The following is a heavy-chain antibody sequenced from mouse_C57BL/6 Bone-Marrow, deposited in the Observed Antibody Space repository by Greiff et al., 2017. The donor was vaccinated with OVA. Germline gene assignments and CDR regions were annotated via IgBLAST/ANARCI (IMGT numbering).Heavy chain of an antibody. V-gene: IGHV3-6*01. Sequence: DVKLQESGPGLVKPSQSLSLTCSVTGYSITSGYYWNWIRQFPGNKLEWMGYISYDGSNNYNPSLKNRISITRDTSKNQFFLKLNSVTTEDTATYYCARGYGNPYYAMDYWGQGTSVTVSS. CDR3: ARGYGNPYYAMDY. CDR2: ISYDGSN. CDR1: GYSITSGYY. D-gene: IGHD2-1*01. J-gene: IGHJ4*01.